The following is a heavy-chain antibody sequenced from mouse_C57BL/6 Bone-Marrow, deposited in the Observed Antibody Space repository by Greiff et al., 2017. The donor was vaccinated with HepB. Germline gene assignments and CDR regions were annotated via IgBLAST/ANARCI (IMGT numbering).Heavy chain of an antibody. CDR2: ISTGGTYT. Sequence: EVQRVESGGDLVKPGGSLKLSCAASGFTFSTSGMSWVRQTPDRRLEWVATISTGGTYTYYADSVKGRFTISRDTAKSTLFLQMSSLKSEDTAIYYCARDRFYYYFDYWGQGTTLTVSS. CDR3: ARDRFYYYFDY. V-gene: IGHV5-6*01. J-gene: IGHJ2*01. D-gene: IGHD2-1*01. CDR1: GFTFSTSG.